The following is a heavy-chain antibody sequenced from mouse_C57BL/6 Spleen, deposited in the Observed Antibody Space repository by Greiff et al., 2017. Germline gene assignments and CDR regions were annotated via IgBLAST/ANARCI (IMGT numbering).Heavy chain of an antibody. CDR3: AITTVVAHYFDY. CDR1: GFNIKDYY. J-gene: IGHJ2*01. D-gene: IGHD1-1*01. V-gene: IGHV14-2*01. Sequence: EVQLQQSGAELVKPGASVKLSCTASGFNIKDYYMPWVKQRTEQGLEWIGRIDPEDGETKYAPKFQGQATITADTSSNTAYLQLSSLTSEDTAVYYCAITTVVAHYFDYWGQGTTLTVSS. CDR2: IDPEDGET.